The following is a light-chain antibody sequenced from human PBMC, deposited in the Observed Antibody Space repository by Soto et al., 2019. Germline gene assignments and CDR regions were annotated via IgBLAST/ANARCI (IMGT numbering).Light chain of an antibody. CDR2: KAS. CDR1: QSISSW. Sequence: DIQMTQSPSTLSASVGDRVTITCRASQSISSWLAWYQQKPGKAPKLLIYKASSLESGVPSRFSGSGSGTAYTLNTSSLQPDDFATYYCQQYNSYSQTFGQGTKVEIK. V-gene: IGKV1-5*03. CDR3: QQYNSYSQT. J-gene: IGKJ1*01.